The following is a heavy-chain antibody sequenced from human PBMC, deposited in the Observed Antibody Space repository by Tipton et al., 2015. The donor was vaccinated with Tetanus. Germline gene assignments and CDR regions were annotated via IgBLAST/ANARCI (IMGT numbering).Heavy chain of an antibody. V-gene: IGHV4-31*03. CDR3: ARDQARGSRGWNYFDY. J-gene: IGHJ4*02. CDR2: IYSFGST. D-gene: IGHD1-26*01. CDR1: GGSISSGGYY. Sequence: TLSLTCTVSGGSISSGGYYWTWIRQRPGKGLEWIGDIYSFGSTYYHPSLKGRVTISMDTSKHQFSLDLNSVTAADTAVYYCARDQARGSRGWNYFDYWGQGALVTVSS.